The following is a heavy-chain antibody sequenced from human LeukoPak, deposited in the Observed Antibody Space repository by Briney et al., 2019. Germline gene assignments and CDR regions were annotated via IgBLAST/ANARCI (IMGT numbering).Heavy chain of an antibody. J-gene: IGHJ4*02. D-gene: IGHD2-21*02. CDR2: IYSGGTT. CDR3: ARDSENCGGDCLDY. Sequence: GGSLRLSCAASGFTVSSRYMSWVRQAPGKGLEWVSVIYSGGTTYYADSVKGRFTISRDNSKNTLYLQMNSLRAEDTAVYYCARDSENCGGDCLDYWGQGTLVTVSS. V-gene: IGHV3-53*01. CDR1: GFTVSSRY.